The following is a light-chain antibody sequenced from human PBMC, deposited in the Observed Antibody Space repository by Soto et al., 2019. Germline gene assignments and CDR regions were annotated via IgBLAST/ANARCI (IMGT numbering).Light chain of an antibody. CDR2: DAS. V-gene: IGKV3-20*01. J-gene: IGKJ5*01. CDR1: QSVSSSTY. Sequence: VLTQSPGTLSLSPGERATLSCRSSQSVSSSTYLAWYQQKPGQATRLIIYDASTRATGIKDRFTGSGSGTDFTLTIRRMEPEEFAVYYCQTYGSSQITCGQRTRPAI. CDR3: QTYGSSQIT.